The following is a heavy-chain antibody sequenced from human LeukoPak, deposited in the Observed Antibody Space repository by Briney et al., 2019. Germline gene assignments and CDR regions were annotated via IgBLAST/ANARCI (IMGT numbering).Heavy chain of an antibody. J-gene: IGHJ4*02. V-gene: IGHV3-21*01. CDR2: ISSSSSYI. Sequence: GGSLRLSCAASGFTFSSYSMNWVRQAPGKGLEWVSSISSSSSYIYYADSVKGRFTISRDNTNNSLYLQMNSLRAEDTAVYYCARGNPRGIVATITGGYWGQGALVTVSS. D-gene: IGHD5-12*01. CDR3: ARGNPRGIVATITGGY. CDR1: GFTFSSYS.